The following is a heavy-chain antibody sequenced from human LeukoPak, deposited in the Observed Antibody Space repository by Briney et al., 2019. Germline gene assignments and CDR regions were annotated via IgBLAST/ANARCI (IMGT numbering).Heavy chain of an antibody. D-gene: IGHD4-23*01. Sequence: ASETLSLTCAVYGGSFSGYYWSWIRQPPGKGLEWIGEINHSGSTNYNPSLKSRVTISVDTSKNQFSLKLSSVTAADTAVYYCARGPPTVVTPNYFDYWGQGTLVTVSS. V-gene: IGHV4-34*01. CDR1: GGSFSGYY. CDR2: INHSGST. J-gene: IGHJ4*02. CDR3: ARGPPTVVTPNYFDY.